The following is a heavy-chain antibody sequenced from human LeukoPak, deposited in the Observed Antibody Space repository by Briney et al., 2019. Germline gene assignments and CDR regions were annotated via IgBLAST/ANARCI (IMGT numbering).Heavy chain of an antibody. V-gene: IGHV3-66*01. D-gene: IGHD6-13*01. CDR2: IYSDGST. CDR3: ARDGVTAAGRYYYYYMDV. J-gene: IGHJ6*03. Sequence: GGSLRLSCAASGFTVSSNYMSWVRQAPGKGLEWVSVIYSDGSTYYADSVKGRFTISRDNSKNTLYLQMNSLRAEDTAVYYCARDGVTAAGRYYYYYMDVWGKGTTVTISS. CDR1: GFTVSSNY.